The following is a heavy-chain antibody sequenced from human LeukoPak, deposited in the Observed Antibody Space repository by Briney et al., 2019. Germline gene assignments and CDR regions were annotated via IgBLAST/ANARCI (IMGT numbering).Heavy chain of an antibody. V-gene: IGHV1-18*01. Sequence: ASVKVSCKASGYTFTSYGISWVRQAPGQGLEWMGWISAYNGNTNYAQKLQGRDTMTTDTSTSTAYMELRSLRSDDTAVYYCARPTDPGSELVGAFDIWGQGTMVTVSS. D-gene: IGHD3-10*01. CDR2: ISAYNGNT. J-gene: IGHJ3*02. CDR1: GYTFTSYG. CDR3: ARPTDPGSELVGAFDI.